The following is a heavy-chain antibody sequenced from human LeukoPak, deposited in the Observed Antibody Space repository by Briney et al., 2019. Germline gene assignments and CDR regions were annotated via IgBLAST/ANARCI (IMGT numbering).Heavy chain of an antibody. CDR3: ARDINDILTGYNY. Sequence: GASVKVSCKASGYTFTGYYMHWVRQAPGQGLEWIGWINPNSGGTNYAQKFQGRVTMTRDTSISTAYMELSRLRSDDTAVYYCARDINDILTGYNYWGQGTLVTVSS. V-gene: IGHV1-2*02. CDR2: INPNSGGT. J-gene: IGHJ4*02. D-gene: IGHD3-9*01. CDR1: GYTFTGYY.